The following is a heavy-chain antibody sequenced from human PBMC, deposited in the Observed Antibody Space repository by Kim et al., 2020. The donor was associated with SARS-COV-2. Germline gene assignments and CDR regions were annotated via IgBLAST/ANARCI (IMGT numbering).Heavy chain of an antibody. CDR1: GFTFSTYG. CDR2: ISHDGTKT. Sequence: GGSLRLSCTASGFTFSTYGIHWVRQAPGKGLEWVALISHDGTKTSYGDSVKGRFTISRDNSKNTVYLQMNSLRAEDTAVYYCARGRRHTSNWSYFDHWGQGTLVTVSS. V-gene: IGHV3-33*05. J-gene: IGHJ4*02. CDR3: ARGRRHTSNWSYFDH. D-gene: IGHD6-13*01.